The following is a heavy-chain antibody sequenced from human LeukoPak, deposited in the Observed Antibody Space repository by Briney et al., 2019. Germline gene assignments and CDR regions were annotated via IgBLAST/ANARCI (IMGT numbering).Heavy chain of an antibody. D-gene: IGHD6-13*01. Sequence: GESLKISCKGSGYSFTSQWIGWVRQMPGKGLEWMGIIHPADSDTRCSPSFQGQVSISADKSISTAYLQWSSLKASDTAMYYCARSYNWYSSSWLHFDYWGQGTLVTVSS. J-gene: IGHJ4*02. CDR3: ARSYNWYSSSWLHFDY. V-gene: IGHV5-51*01. CDR2: IHPADSDT. CDR1: GYSFTSQW.